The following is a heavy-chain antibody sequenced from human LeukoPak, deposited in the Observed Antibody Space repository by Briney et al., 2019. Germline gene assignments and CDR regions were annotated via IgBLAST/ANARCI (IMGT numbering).Heavy chain of an antibody. D-gene: IGHD3-3*01. CDR3: TSTLSTYYDFWSEY. Sequence: TGGSLRLSCAASGFTFSGSAMHWVRQASGKGLEWVGRIRSKANSYATAYAASVKGRFTISRDDSKNTAYLQMNSLKTEDTAVYYCTSTLSTYYDFWSEYWGQGTLVTVSS. CDR1: GFTFSGSA. J-gene: IGHJ4*02. CDR2: IRSKANSYAT. V-gene: IGHV3-73*01.